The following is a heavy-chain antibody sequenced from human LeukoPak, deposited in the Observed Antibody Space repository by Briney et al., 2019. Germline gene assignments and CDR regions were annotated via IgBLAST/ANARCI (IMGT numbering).Heavy chain of an antibody. CDR2: IYYSGST. Sequence: SQTLSLTCSVSGGSISSGDYYWSWIRQPPGKGLEWIGYIYYSGSTYYNPSLKSRVTISADTSKNQISLSLSSVTAADTALYFCARVGGHTYYDTLTGLMKWFDPWGQGTLVIVSS. J-gene: IGHJ5*02. V-gene: IGHV4-30-4*01. CDR1: GGSISSGDYY. CDR3: ARVGGHTYYDTLTGLMKWFDP. D-gene: IGHD3-9*01.